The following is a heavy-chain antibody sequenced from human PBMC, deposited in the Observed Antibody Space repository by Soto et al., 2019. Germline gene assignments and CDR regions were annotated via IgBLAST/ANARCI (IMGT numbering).Heavy chain of an antibody. Sequence: SETLSLTCTVSGGSISSYYWRWIRQPPGKGLEWIGYIYYSGSTNYNPSLKSRVTISVDTSKNQFSLKLSSVTAADTAVYYCASGVGEKKIWSGYHPPYYYYYGMDVWGQGTTVTVSS. CDR1: GGSISSYY. V-gene: IGHV4-59*01. D-gene: IGHD3-3*01. CDR2: IYYSGST. J-gene: IGHJ6*02. CDR3: ASGVGEKKIWSGYHPPYYYYYGMDV.